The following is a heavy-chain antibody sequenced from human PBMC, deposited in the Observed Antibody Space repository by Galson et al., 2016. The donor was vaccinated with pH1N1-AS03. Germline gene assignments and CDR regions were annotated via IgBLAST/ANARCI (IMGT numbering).Heavy chain of an antibody. J-gene: IGHJ4*02. D-gene: IGHD1-26*01. V-gene: IGHV3-7*03. Sequence: SLRLSCAASGLTFSDYWMRWVRQAPGKGLEWVANIKQDGSDTNYVDSVRDRFTISRDNVNNLLYLQMNSLRVEDTAVYYCAVDSYSRATYWGQGALVTVSS. CDR3: AVDSYSRATY. CDR2: IKQDGSDT. CDR1: GLTFSDYW.